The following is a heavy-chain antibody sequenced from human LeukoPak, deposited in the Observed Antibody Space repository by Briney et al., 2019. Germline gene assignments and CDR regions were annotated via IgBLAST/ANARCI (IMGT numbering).Heavy chain of an antibody. V-gene: IGHV3-7*03. J-gene: IGHJ4*02. CDR1: GFTFSGFW. CDR3: ARNENSGWGYFDY. CDR2: INSDGSEG. Sequence: GGSLRLSCAVSGFTFSGFWMSWSRQAPGKGLEWVASINSDGSEGYYADVVKGRFTISRDNSKDTLYLQMNSLRAEDTAVYYCARNENSGWGYFDYWGQGTLVTVSS. D-gene: IGHD5-12*01.